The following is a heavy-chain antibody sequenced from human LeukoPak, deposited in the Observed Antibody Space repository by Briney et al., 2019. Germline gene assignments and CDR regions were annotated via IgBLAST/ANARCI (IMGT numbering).Heavy chain of an antibody. D-gene: IGHD3-3*01. J-gene: IGHJ4*02. V-gene: IGHV4-59*04. Sequence: SETLSLTCTVSGGSISSYYWSWIRQPPGKGLEWIGSIYHSGSTYYNPSLKSRVTISVDTSKNQFSLKLSSVTAADTAVYYCARPKVFFRSWFDYWGQGTLVTVSS. CDR1: GGSISSYY. CDR3: ARPKVFFRSWFDY. CDR2: IYHSGST.